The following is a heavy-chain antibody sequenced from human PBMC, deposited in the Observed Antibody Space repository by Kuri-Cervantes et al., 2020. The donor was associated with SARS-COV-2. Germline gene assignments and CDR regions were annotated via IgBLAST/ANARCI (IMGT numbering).Heavy chain of an antibody. Sequence: CTFSGYSSSSGYYWGWLRQPPGKGLEWIGSIYYSGSTYYNPSLKSRVTISVDTSKNRFSLKLSPVTAADTAVYYCARIVRAQLLYGDAFDIWGQGTMVTVSS. CDR1: GYSSSSGYY. D-gene: IGHD2-2*02. V-gene: IGHV4-38-2*02. CDR3: ARIVRAQLLYGDAFDI. CDR2: IYYSGST. J-gene: IGHJ3*02.